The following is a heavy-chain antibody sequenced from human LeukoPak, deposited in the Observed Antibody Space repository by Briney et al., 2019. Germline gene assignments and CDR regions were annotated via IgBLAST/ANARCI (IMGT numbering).Heavy chain of an antibody. CDR3: ARDVCSGGSCYAWGFDP. V-gene: IGHV1-69*13. CDR2: IIPIFGTA. Sequence: SVKVSCKASGGTFSSYAISWVRQAPGQGLEWMGGIIPIFGTANYAQKFQGRVTITADESTCTAYMELSSLRSEDTAVYYCARDVCSGGSCYAWGFDPWGQGTLVTVSS. CDR1: GGTFSSYA. J-gene: IGHJ5*02. D-gene: IGHD2-15*01.